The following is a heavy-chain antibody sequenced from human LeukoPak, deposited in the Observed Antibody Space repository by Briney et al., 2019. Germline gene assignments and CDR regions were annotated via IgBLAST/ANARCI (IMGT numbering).Heavy chain of an antibody. D-gene: IGHD2-2*01. V-gene: IGHV1-18*01. CDR2: ISAYNGNT. J-gene: IGHJ6*02. CDR3: ARDEYQLQYGMDV. CDR1: GYTFTSYG. Sequence: GASVKVSCKAPGYTFTSYGISWVRQAPGQGLEWMGWISAYNGNTNYAQKLQGRVTMTTDTSTSTAYMELGSLRSDDTAVYYCARDEYQLQYGMDVWGQGTTVTVSS.